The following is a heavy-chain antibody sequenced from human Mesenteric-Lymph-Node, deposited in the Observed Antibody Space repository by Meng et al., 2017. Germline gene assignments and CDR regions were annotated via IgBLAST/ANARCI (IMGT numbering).Heavy chain of an antibody. CDR2: ISGSGGGT. CDR3: AKGDSGWYQEYNWFDP. V-gene: IGHV3-23*01. Sequence: EVQLLESGGGLVQPGWSLRLSCAASGFTFRTYGMSWVRQAPGKGLEWVSGISGSGGGTYYGDSVKGRFTISRDNSKNTLYLQMSSLRAEDTAIYYCAKGDSGWYQEYNWFDPWGQGTLVTVSS. CDR1: GFTFRTYG. J-gene: IGHJ5*02. D-gene: IGHD6-19*01.